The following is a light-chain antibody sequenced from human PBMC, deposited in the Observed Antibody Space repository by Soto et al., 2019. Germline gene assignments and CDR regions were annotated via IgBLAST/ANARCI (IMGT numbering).Light chain of an antibody. CDR1: QNIRSS. CDR2: DAS. J-gene: IGKJ2*01. V-gene: IGKV3-15*01. CDR3: QQYDIWPPYT. Sequence: EVVMTQSPASLSASPGERVTLSCRASQNIRSSLAWYQQRPGQAPRLLIYDASTRATGIPPRFSGGWSGTEFTVTISSLQSEDFAIYYCQQYDIWPPYTFGQGTKVEF.